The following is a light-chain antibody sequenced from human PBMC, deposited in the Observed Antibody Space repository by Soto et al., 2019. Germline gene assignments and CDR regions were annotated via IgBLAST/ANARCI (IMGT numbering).Light chain of an antibody. CDR3: QHRSNSWT. CDR2: DAS. Sequence: EIVLTHSPATLSLSPWEIATLSCRASQSLINYLAWYQQKPGQAPRLLIYDASSRATGIPARFSGSGSGTDFTLTIASLEPEDFAVYYCQHRSNSWTFGQGTKVDIK. CDR1: QSLINY. J-gene: IGKJ1*01. V-gene: IGKV3-11*01.